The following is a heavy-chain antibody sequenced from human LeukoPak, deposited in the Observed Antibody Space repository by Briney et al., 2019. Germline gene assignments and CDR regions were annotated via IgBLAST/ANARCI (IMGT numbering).Heavy chain of an antibody. J-gene: IGHJ4*02. CDR1: GGSISSGGYS. Sequence: SQTLSLTCAVSGGSISSGGYSWSWIPQPPGMGLEWIGYIYHSGSTYYNPSLKSRVTISVDRSKNPFSLKLSSVTAAGTAVYYCARSGYSGYDCDYWGQGTLVTVSS. CDR2: IYHSGST. CDR3: ARSGYSGYDCDY. D-gene: IGHD5-12*01. V-gene: IGHV4-30-2*01.